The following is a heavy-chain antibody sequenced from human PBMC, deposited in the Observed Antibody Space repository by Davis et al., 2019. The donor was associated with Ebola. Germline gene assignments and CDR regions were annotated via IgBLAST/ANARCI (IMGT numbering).Heavy chain of an antibody. D-gene: IGHD3-3*01. J-gene: IGHJ6*02. CDR3: ARDHLTYYDFWSGYPLTAGGMDV. CDR1: GFTFSSYE. V-gene: IGHV3-48*03. Sequence: GESLKISCAASGFTFSSYEMNWVRQAPGKGLEWVSYISSSGSTIYYADSVKGRFTISRDKAKNSLYLQMNSLRAEDTAVYYCARDHLTYYDFWSGYPLTAGGMDVWGQGTTVTVSS. CDR2: ISSSGSTI.